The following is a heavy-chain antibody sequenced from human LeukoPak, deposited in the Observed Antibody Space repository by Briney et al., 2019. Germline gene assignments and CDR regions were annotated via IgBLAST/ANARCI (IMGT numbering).Heavy chain of an antibody. CDR2: IYSGGST. J-gene: IGHJ4*02. CDR1: EFSVGSNY. Sequence: GGSLRLSCAASEFSVGSNYMTWVRQAPGKGLEWVSLIYSGGSTYYADSVKGRFTISRDNSKNTLYLQMNSLRAEDTAVYYCARTYYDILTGYNPYFDYWGQGILVTVSS. D-gene: IGHD3-9*01. V-gene: IGHV3-66*01. CDR3: ARTYYDILTGYNPYFDY.